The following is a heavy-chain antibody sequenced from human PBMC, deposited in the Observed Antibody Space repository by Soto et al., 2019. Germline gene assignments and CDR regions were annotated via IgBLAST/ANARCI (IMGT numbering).Heavy chain of an antibody. J-gene: IGHJ6*02. V-gene: IGHV3-13*01. CDR1: GFTFSSYD. Sequence: GGSLRLSCAASGFTFSSYDMHWVRQATGKGLEWVSAIGTAGDTYYPGSVKGRFTISRENAKNSLYLQMNSLRAGDTAVYYCARETYGSSGAGSDGFDLWVHGTPVTLSS. D-gene: IGHD3-22*01. CDR2: IGTAGDT. CDR3: ARETYGSSGAGSDGFDL.